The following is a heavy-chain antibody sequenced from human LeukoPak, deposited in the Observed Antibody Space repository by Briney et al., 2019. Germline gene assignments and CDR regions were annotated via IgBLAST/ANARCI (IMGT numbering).Heavy chain of an antibody. CDR1: GGSINNKLHY. V-gene: IGHV4-39*02. J-gene: IGHJ6*02. CDR2: IYYTGTT. Sequence: PSETLSLTCTVSGGSINNKLHYWGWIRQPPGRGPEWIGAIYYTGTTFYNPSLKSRVTISVDTSNNHFSLKLSSVTAADTAVYYCARTNKFLTMVRRPGGMDVWGQGTTVTVSS. CDR3: ARTNKFLTMVRRPGGMDV. D-gene: IGHD3-10*01.